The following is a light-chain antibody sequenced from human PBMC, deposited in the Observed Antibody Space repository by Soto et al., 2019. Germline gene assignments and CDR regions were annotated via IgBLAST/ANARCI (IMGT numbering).Light chain of an antibody. CDR1: QSGSGN. V-gene: IGKV3-15*01. J-gene: IGKJ3*01. Sequence: EIVMTQSPATLSVSPGERATLSCRASQSGSGNLAWYQQKPGQAPRLLIYAASTRATCIPARFSGSGSWTEFTLTISSLQSEDFDGYYCQQYNNWPPITFGPGPKVDIK. CDR2: AAS. CDR3: QQYNNWPPIT.